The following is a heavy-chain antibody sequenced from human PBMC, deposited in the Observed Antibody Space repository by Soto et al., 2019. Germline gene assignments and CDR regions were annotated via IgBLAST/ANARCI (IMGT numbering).Heavy chain of an antibody. J-gene: IGHJ4*02. V-gene: IGHV3-48*02. CDR1: GFTFSSYS. D-gene: IGHD2-15*01. Sequence: GGSLRLSCAAPGFTFSSYSMNWVRQAPGKGLEWVSYISSSSSTIYYADSVKGRFTISSDNAKNSLYLQMNSLRDEDTAVYYCARPGGRLYCSGGSCYFDYWGQGTLVTVSS. CDR3: ARPGGRLYCSGGSCYFDY. CDR2: ISSSSSTI.